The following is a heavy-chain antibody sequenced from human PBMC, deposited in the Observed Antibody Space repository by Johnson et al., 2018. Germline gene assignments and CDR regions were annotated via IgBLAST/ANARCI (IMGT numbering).Heavy chain of an antibody. CDR2: IKSKTDGGTK. Sequence: EVQLVQSGGGLVKXGGSLRLSCAASGFTFSNAWMNWVRQAPGKGLEWVGRIKSKTDGGTKDYAAPVKGRFTISRDDSKNTLYLQMNSLKTEDTAVYYCTTVWNDPIDYYMDVWGKGTTVTVSS. V-gene: IGHV3-15*07. D-gene: IGHD1-1*01. J-gene: IGHJ6*03. CDR1: GFTFSNAW. CDR3: TTVWNDPIDYYMDV.